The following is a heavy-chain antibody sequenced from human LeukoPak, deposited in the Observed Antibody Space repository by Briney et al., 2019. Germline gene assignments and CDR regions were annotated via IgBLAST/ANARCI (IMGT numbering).Heavy chain of an antibody. CDR2: ISGSGGST. D-gene: IGHD3-16*01. Sequence: GGSLRLSCAASGFTFSNFAMTWVRQAPGKGLEWVSAISGSGGSTYYADSVKGRFTISRDNSKNTLYLQMNSLRAEDTAVYYCAKDYDGGDDAFDIWGQGTMVTVSS. CDR1: GFTFSNFA. CDR3: AKDYDGGDDAFDI. J-gene: IGHJ3*02. V-gene: IGHV3-23*01.